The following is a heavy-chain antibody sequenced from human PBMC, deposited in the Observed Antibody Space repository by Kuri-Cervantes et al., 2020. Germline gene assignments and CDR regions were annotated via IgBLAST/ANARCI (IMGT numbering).Heavy chain of an antibody. CDR2: INPNSGGT. J-gene: IGHJ4*02. D-gene: IGHD6-13*01. CDR3: ARGPLYSSSWSVDY. Sequence: ASVKVSCKASGYTFTGYYMHWVRQAPGPGLEWMGWINPNSGGTNYAQKFQGRVTMTRDTSISTAYMELGRLRSDDTAVYYCARGPLYSSSWSVDYWGQGTLVTVSS. V-gene: IGHV1-2*02. CDR1: GYTFTGYY.